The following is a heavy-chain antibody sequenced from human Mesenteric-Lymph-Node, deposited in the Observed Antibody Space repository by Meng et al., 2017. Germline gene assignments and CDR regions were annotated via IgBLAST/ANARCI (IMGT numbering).Heavy chain of an antibody. V-gene: IGHV4-59*01. D-gene: IGHD6-13*01. J-gene: IGHJ5*02. CDR1: GGSISSYY. CDR3: ARDFIAAAGNWFDP. Sequence: SETLSLTCTVSGGSISSYYWSWIRQPPGKGLEWIGYIYYSGSTNYNPSLKSRVTISVDTSKNQFSLKLSSVTAADTAVYYCARDFIAAAGNWFDPWGQGTLVTVSS. CDR2: IYYSGST.